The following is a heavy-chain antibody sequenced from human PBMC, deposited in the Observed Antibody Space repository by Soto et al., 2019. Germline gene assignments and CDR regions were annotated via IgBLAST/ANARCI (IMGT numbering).Heavy chain of an antibody. D-gene: IGHD3-16*02. CDR1: GGSFSGYY. CDR2: INHSGST. J-gene: IGHJ4*02. Sequence: SETLSLTCAVYGGSFSGYYWGWIRQPPGKGLEWIGEINHSGSTNYNPSLKSRVTISVDTSKNQFSLKLSSVTAADTAVYYCARGKLSDYVWGSYRYHFDYWGQGTVVTVSS. CDR3: ARGKLSDYVWGSYRYHFDY. V-gene: IGHV4-34*01.